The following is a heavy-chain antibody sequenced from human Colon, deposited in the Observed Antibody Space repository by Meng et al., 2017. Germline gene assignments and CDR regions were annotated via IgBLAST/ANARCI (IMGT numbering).Heavy chain of an antibody. Sequence: QVQLQQWGAGLLKPSETLSLTCAVYGGSFSGYSWSWIRQPPGKGLEWIGEINHSGSTNSNPSLKSRVTMSVDTIKKQFSLTLNSVTAADTAVYYCARGWLLSPPFYFDFWGQGILVTVSS. D-gene: IGHD4-23*01. J-gene: IGHJ4*02. CDR3: ARGWLLSPPFYFDF. V-gene: IGHV4-34*01. CDR1: GGSFSGYS. CDR2: INHSGST.